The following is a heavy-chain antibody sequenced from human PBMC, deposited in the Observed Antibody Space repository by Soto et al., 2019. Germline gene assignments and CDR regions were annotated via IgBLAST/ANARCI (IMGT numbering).Heavy chain of an antibody. CDR1: GYTFTSYY. Sequence: QVQLVQSGAEVKKPGASVKVSCKASGYTFTSYYMHWVRQAPRQGLEWMGIINPSGGSTSYAQKFQGRVTMTRDTSTSTVYMELSSLRSEVTAVYYCARVGRSSYSSVWYYFDYWGQGTLVTVSS. CDR2: INPSGGST. CDR3: ARVGRSSYSSVWYYFDY. V-gene: IGHV1-46*01. J-gene: IGHJ4*02. D-gene: IGHD6-19*01.